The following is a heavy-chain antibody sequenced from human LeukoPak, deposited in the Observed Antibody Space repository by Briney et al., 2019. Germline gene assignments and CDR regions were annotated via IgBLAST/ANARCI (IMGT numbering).Heavy chain of an antibody. CDR2: INTNTGNP. CDR3: ARDRGRSLWFGESEYFDY. J-gene: IGHJ4*02. D-gene: IGHD3-10*01. CDR1: GYTFTRYA. Sequence: ASVSVSYKASGYTFTRYAMKWVRQAPGQGREGMGGINTNTGNPTYAQGFAGRFVFSLDTSVSTAYLQISSLKAEDTAVYYCARDRGRSLWFGESEYFDYWGQGTLVTVSS. V-gene: IGHV7-4-1*02.